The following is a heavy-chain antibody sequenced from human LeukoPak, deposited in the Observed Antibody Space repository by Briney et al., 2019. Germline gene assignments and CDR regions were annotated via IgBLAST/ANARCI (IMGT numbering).Heavy chain of an antibody. CDR3: ARTRRITMVRGGILFDP. CDR1: GGSISSGGYY. V-gene: IGHV4-31*03. CDR2: IYYSGST. J-gene: IGHJ5*02. D-gene: IGHD3-10*01. Sequence: SQTLSLTCTVSGGSISSGGYYWSWIRQHPGKCLEWIGYIYYSGSTYYNPSLKSRVTISVDTSKNQFSLKLSSVTAADTAVYYCARTRRITMVRGGILFDPWGQGTLVTVSS.